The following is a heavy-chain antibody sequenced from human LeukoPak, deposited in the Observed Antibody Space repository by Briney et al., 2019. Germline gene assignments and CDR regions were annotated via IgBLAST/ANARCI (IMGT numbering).Heavy chain of an antibody. V-gene: IGHV3-30-3*01. J-gene: IGHJ4*02. CDR1: GFTFSSYA. D-gene: IGHD5-18*01. CDR2: ISYNGSNT. CDR3: SRDDLRGYSYVPDY. Sequence: GGSLRLSCAASGFTFSSYAMHWVRQAPGKGLEWVSAISYNGSNTYYADSVKGRFTISRDNSKNTLYLQMNSLRAEQTALYYCSRDDLRGYSYVPDYWGEGALVTVSS.